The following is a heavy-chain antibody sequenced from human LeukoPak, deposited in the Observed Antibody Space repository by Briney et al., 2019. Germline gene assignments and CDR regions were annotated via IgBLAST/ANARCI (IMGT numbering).Heavy chain of an antibody. CDR1: GSTFVSYV. CDR2: ISYDGSNE. D-gene: IGHD3-10*02. CDR3: AELGITMIGGV. V-gene: IGHV3-30*04. Sequence: PGGSLRFSGPAPGSTFVSYVCHGVGKPQGRGRSGVAVISYDGSNEYYAGSVKGRFTISRDSSKNTLYLQMNSLRAEDTAVYYCAELGITMIGGVWGKGTTVTISS. J-gene: IGHJ6*04.